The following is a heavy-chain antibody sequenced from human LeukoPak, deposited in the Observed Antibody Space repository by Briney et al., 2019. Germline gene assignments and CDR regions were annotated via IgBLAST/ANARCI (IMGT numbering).Heavy chain of an antibody. D-gene: IGHD6-19*01. CDR1: GFTFSDYW. Sequence: PGGSLRLSCATSGFTFSDYWMHWVRQAPGKGLVWASRLNNDGSSTSYAGSVRGRFTISRDNAKNTLYLQMDSLRAEDTAVYYCARPVAGTYAPIDYWGQGTLVTVSS. CDR3: ARPVAGTYAPIDY. CDR2: LNNDGSST. V-gene: IGHV3-74*01. J-gene: IGHJ4*02.